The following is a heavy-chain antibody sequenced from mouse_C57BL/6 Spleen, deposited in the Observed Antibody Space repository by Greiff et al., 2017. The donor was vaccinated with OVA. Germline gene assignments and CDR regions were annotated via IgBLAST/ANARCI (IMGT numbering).Heavy chain of an antibody. CDR3: ARSTSSGYVRYAMDY. J-gene: IGHJ4*01. V-gene: IGHV1-55*01. CDR2: IYPGSGST. CDR1: GYTFTSYW. Sequence: QVQLQQPGAELVKPGASVKMSCKASGYTFTSYWITWVKQRPGQGLEWIGDIYPGSGSTNYNEKFKSKATLTVDTSSSTAYMQLSSLTSEDSAVYYCARSTSSGYVRYAMDYWGQGTSVTVSS. D-gene: IGHD3-2*02.